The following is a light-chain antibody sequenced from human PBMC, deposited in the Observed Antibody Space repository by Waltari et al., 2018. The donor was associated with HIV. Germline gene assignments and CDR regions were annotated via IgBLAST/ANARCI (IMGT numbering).Light chain of an antibody. CDR1: QSIASY. CDR3: HQTYTSPWT. CDR2: AAS. Sequence: DIHMTQSPSSLSASIGDRVTITCRASQSIASYLNWYQQKPGKAPKLLIYAASSLQSGVPSRFSGSGSGTDFTLTISSLQSEDFATYSCHQTYTSPWTFGQGTRWKS. V-gene: IGKV1-39*01. J-gene: IGKJ1*01.